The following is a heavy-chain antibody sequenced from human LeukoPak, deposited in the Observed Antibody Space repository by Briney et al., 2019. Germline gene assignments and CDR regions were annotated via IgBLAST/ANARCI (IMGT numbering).Heavy chain of an antibody. D-gene: IGHD3-10*01. CDR3: ARGGVSGGFDY. Sequence: GGSRRLSCAASRFTLSNSWMFWVRQPPGKGLKYVSEVNNDGSRTSYADSVKGRFTISRDGAENTLFLQMNSLRAEDTAVYFCARGGVSGGFDYWGQGTLVTVSS. CDR2: VNNDGSRT. V-gene: IGHV3-74*01. J-gene: IGHJ4*02. CDR1: RFTLSNSW.